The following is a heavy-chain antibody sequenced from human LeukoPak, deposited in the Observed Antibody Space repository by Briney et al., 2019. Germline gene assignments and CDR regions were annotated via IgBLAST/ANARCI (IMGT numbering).Heavy chain of an antibody. J-gene: IGHJ5*02. CDR3: ASSWVAAEINWFDP. V-gene: IGHV1-69*13. D-gene: IGHD6-13*01. CDR2: IIPIFGTA. CDR1: GGTFSSYA. Sequence: ASVKVSCKASGGTFSSYAISWVRQAPGQGLEWMGGIIPIFGTANYAQKFQGRVTITADESTSTAYMELSSLRSEDTAVYYCASSWVAAEINWFDPWGQEPWSPSPQ.